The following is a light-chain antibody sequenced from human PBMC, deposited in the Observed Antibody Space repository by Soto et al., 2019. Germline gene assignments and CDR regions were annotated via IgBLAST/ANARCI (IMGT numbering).Light chain of an antibody. CDR1: QSISSNH. Sequence: DIVMTQSPGTLSLSPGERATLSCRASQSISSNHLAWYQQKPGQSPRLLIYGASSRATGIPDRFSGRGSGTDFTLTISRLEPEDFAVYFCQQYGTSPRTFGQGTKVEIK. J-gene: IGKJ1*01. CDR3: QQYGTSPRT. V-gene: IGKV3-20*01. CDR2: GAS.